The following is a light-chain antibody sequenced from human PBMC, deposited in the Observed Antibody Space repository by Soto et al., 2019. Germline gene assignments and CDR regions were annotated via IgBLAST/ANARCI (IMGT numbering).Light chain of an antibody. CDR1: QGISRW. CDR2: AAS. CDR3: QQANSFPIT. V-gene: IGKV1D-12*01. Sequence: DIQMTQSTSSVSASVGDRVTITCRASQGISRWLAWYQQKPGKAPKLLVYAASSVQSGVPSSFSGSRSGTDFTLTISSLQPEDFATDYFQQANSFPITFGQGTRLDIK. J-gene: IGKJ5*01.